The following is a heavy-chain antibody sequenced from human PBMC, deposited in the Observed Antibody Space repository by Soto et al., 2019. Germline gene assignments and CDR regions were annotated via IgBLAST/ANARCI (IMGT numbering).Heavy chain of an antibody. V-gene: IGHV4-39*01. J-gene: IGHJ4*02. Sequence: QRQLQESGPGLVKPSETLSLTCTVSGGSISSSSYYWGWIRQPPGKGLEWIGSIYYSGSTYYNPSLKSRVIISVDTSKSQFSLKLSSVTAADTAVYYCATLWFGESPYWGQGTLVTVSS. D-gene: IGHD3-10*01. CDR1: GGSISSSSYY. CDR3: ATLWFGESPY. CDR2: IYYSGST.